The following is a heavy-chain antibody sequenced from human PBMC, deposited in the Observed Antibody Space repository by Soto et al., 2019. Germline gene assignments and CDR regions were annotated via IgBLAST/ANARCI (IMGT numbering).Heavy chain of an antibody. J-gene: IGHJ6*02. CDR1: GFTFSSYG. D-gene: IGHD2-15*01. Sequence: PGGSLRLSCAASGFTFSSYGMHWVRQAPGKGLEWVAVIWYDGSNKYYADSVKGRFIISRDDSKNTLYLQMNSLRAEDTAVYYCARDLRIAAGMDVWGQGTTVTVFS. CDR2: IWYDGSNK. V-gene: IGHV3-33*01. CDR3: ARDLRIAAGMDV.